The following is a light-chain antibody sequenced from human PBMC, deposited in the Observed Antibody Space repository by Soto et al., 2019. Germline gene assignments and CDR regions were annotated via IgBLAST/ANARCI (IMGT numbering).Light chain of an antibody. CDR2: DDS. J-gene: IGLJ7*01. V-gene: IGLV3-21*02. CDR1: NIGSKS. Sequence: SYELTQPPSVSVAPGQTARITCGGNNIGSKSVHWYQQKPGQAPVLVVYDDSDRPSGIPERFSGSNSGTSASLVIRGLQSEDEADYYCAAWDDILNGYVFGGGTQLTVL. CDR3: AAWDDILNGYV.